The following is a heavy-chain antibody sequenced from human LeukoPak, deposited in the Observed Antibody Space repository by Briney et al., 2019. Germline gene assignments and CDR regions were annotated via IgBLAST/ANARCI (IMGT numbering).Heavy chain of an antibody. CDR2: ITSSSSI. CDR3: ANTKQFEY. D-gene: IGHD1-1*01. J-gene: IGHJ4*02. Sequence: GGSLRLSCAASGFTFSSYNMNWVRQAPRKGLEWVSSITSSSSIYYADSVKGRFTISRDNAKNSLYLQMNSLRAEDTAVYYCANTKQFEYWGQGTLVTVSS. V-gene: IGHV3-21*01. CDR1: GFTFSSYN.